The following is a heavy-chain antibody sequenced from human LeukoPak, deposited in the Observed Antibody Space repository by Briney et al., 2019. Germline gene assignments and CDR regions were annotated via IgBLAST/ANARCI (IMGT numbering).Heavy chain of an antibody. CDR2: IHYSGAK. D-gene: IGHD2-8*01. Sequence: ASDTLSLACTLSGDSTSNFYWSSVRQSPGKGREWIGNIHYSGAKVYHPPLKSRATISIDTSRTQFFLKLNSVTAADTAVYFFAHGPNSNWFDFWGRGTLVTVSS. V-gene: IGHV4-59*03. CDR1: GDSTSNFY. CDR3: AHGPNSNWFDF. J-gene: IGHJ5*01.